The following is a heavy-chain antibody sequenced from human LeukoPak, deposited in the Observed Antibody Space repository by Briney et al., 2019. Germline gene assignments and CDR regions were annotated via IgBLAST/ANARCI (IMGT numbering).Heavy chain of an antibody. D-gene: IGHD3-9*01. Sequence: PGGSLRLSCAAAGFTFSSYWMHWVRQAPGKGLVWVSRINSDGSSTSYAASVKGRFTISKDNAKNTLYLQMNSLRAEDTAVYYCARAKLRYFDWGQGTLVTVSS. CDR2: INSDGSST. V-gene: IGHV3-74*01. J-gene: IGHJ4*02. CDR1: GFTFSSYW. CDR3: ARAKLRYFD.